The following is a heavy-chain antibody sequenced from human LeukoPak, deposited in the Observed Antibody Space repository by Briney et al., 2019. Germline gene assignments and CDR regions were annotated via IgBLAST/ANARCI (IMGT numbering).Heavy chain of an antibody. CDR3: ARRGVPAAIQGLGDWFDP. CDR1: GGSISSGGYS. Sequence: PSETLFLTCAVSGGSISSGGYSWSWIRQPPGKGLEWIGYIYHSGSTYHNPSLKSRVTISVDRSKNQFSLKPSSVTAADTAVYYCARRGVPAAIQGLGDWFDPWGQGTLVTVSS. J-gene: IGHJ5*02. CDR2: IYHSGST. V-gene: IGHV4-30-2*01. D-gene: IGHD2-2*01.